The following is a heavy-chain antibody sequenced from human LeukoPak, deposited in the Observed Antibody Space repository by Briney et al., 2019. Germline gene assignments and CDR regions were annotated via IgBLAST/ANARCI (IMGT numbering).Heavy chain of an antibody. CDR2: LHTSGTI. CDR3: ASVGTYYDILTGYSAQYYFDY. Sequence: SETLSLTCTVSGGSISSGSYFWSWIRQPAGKGLEWIGRLHTSGTINYNPSLKSRVTISLDTSKNQFSLKLSSVTAADTAVYYCASVGTYYDILTGYSAQYYFDYWGQGTLVTVSS. D-gene: IGHD3-9*01. J-gene: IGHJ4*02. CDR1: GGSISSGSYF. V-gene: IGHV4-61*02.